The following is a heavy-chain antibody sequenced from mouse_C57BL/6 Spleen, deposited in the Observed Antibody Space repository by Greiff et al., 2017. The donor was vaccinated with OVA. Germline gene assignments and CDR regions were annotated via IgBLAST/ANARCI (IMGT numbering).Heavy chain of an antibody. CDR3: ARPGLRRGRDYYAMDY. J-gene: IGHJ4*01. CDR2: ISSGSSTI. D-gene: IGHD2-4*01. CDR1: GFTFSDYG. V-gene: IGHV5-17*01. Sequence: EVQRVESGGGLVKPGGSLKLSCAASGFTFSDYGMHWVRQAPEKGLEWVAYISSGSSTIYYADTVKGRFTISRDNAKNTLFLQMTSLRSEDTAMYYCARPGLRRGRDYYAMDYWGQGTSVTVSS.